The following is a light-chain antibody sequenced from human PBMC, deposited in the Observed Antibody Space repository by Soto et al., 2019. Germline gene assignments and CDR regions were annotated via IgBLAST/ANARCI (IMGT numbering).Light chain of an antibody. V-gene: IGLV2-14*01. Sequence: LTQPASVSGSPGQSITISCTGTSSDVGGYNYVSWYQQHPGKAPKLMIYEVSNRPSGVSNRFSGSKSGNTASLTISGLQAEDEADYYCSSYTSSSTLGVFGTGTKVTVL. CDR2: EVS. J-gene: IGLJ1*01. CDR1: SSDVGGYNY. CDR3: SSYTSSSTLGV.